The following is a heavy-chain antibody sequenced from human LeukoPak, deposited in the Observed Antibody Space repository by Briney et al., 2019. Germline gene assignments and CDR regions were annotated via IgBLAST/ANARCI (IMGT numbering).Heavy chain of an antibody. J-gene: IGHJ4*02. CDR1: GVSFSGYY. CDR2: INHSGST. Sequence: SETLSLTCAVYGVSFSGYYWSWIRQPPGKGLEWIGEINHSGSTNYNPSLKSRVTISVDTSKNQFSLKLSSVTAADTAVYYCARGPPRRGYCSGGSCYWPFDYWGQGTLVTVSS. V-gene: IGHV4-34*01. D-gene: IGHD2-15*01. CDR3: ARGPPRRGYCSGGSCYWPFDY.